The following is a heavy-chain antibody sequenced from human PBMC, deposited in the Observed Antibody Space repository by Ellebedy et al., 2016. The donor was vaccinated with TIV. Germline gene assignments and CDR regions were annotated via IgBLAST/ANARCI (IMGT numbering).Heavy chain of an antibody. D-gene: IGHD6-19*01. J-gene: IGHJ4*02. CDR2: IKQDGSEK. Sequence: GESLKISCAASGFTFSSYWMSWVRQAPGKGLEWVANIKQDGSEKYYVDSVKGRFTISRDNAKNSLYLQMNSLRDEDTAVYYCARGPQYSSGWYEYYFDYWGQGTLVTVSS. CDR3: ARGPQYSSGWYEYYFDY. CDR1: GFTFSSYW. V-gene: IGHV3-7*01.